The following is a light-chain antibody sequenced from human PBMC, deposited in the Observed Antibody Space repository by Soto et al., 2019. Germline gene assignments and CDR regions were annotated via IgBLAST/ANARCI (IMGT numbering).Light chain of an antibody. J-gene: IGKJ4*01. CDR3: QQRSKWPLT. CDR2: DAS. V-gene: IGKV3-11*01. CDR1: QSVSSY. Sequence: EIVLTQSPATLSLSPGERATLSCGASQSVSSYLAWYQQKPGQAPRLLIYDASNRATGIPARFSGSGSGTDFTLTISSLEPEDFAVYYCQQRSKWPLTFGGGTQV.